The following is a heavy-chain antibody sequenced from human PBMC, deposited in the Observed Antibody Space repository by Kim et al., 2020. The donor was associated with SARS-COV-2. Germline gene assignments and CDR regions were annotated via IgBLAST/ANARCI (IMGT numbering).Heavy chain of an antibody. D-gene: IGHD3-3*01. CDR3: ARLQLLSITIFGVVENGNWLDP. CDR1: GGSISSSSYY. J-gene: IGHJ5*02. Sequence: SETLSLTCTVSGGSISSSSYYWGWIRQPPGKGLEWIGSIYYSGSTYYNPSLKSRVTISVDTSKNQFSLKLSSVTAADTAVYYCARLQLLSITIFGVVENGNWLDPWGQGTLVTVSS. CDR2: IYYSGST. V-gene: IGHV4-39*01.